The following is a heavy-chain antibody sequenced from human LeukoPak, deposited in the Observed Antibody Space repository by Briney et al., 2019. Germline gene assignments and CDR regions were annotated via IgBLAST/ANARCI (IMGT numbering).Heavy chain of an antibody. V-gene: IGHV3-23*01. CDR3: AKEEYSSSGTDWFDP. Sequence: SGGSLRLSCAASGFTFSSYAMSWVRQAPGKGLEWVSAISGSGGSTYYADSVKGRVTISRDNSKNTLYLQMNSLRAEDTAVYYCAKEEYSSSGTDWFDPWGQGTLVTVSS. CDR1: GFTFSSYA. J-gene: IGHJ5*02. D-gene: IGHD6-13*01. CDR2: ISGSGGST.